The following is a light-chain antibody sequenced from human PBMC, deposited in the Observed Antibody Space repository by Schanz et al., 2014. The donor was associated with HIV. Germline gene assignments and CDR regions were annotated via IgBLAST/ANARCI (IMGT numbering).Light chain of an antibody. CDR1: SSNIGSNT. CDR2: SNN. V-gene: IGLV1-44*01. Sequence: QSVLTQPPSASGTPGQRVTLSCSGSSSNIGSNTVNWYQQLPGTAPKLLIYSNNQRPSGVPDRFSGSKSGTSASLAISGLRSEDEADYHCAAWDDSLKGWVFGGGTKLTVL. CDR3: AAWDDSLKGWV. J-gene: IGLJ3*02.